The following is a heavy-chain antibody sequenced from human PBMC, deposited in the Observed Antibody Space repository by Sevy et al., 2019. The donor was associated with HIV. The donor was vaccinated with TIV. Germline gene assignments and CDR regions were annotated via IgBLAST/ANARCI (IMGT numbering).Heavy chain of an antibody. CDR3: ARIGLVRGPRPYSLDV. Sequence: SETLSLTCAVYGGSLTGYYWSWVRQSPGGGLEWIGEISHSGTTNYNPSLKSRASISVDTSKNQFSLRLRSVTAADTATFYCARIGLVRGPRPYSLDVWGQGTTVTVSS. V-gene: IGHV4-34*01. CDR2: ISHSGTT. CDR1: GGSLTGYY. J-gene: IGHJ6*02. D-gene: IGHD3-10*01.